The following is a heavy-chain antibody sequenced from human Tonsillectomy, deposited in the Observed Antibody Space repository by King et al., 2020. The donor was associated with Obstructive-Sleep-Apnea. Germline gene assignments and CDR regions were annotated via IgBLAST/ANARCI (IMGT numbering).Heavy chain of an antibody. CDR2: IQKDGSEK. V-gene: IGHV3-7*03. CDR1: GFTFSNFW. Sequence: VQLVESGGGLVQPGGSLRLSCVGSGFTFSNFWMNWVRQAPGKGLEWVANIQKDGSEKYYVDSVKGRFTISRDNAKNSLYLQMNSLRAEDTAVYYCANPERVWGQGTLVTVSS. J-gene: IGHJ4*02. CDR3: ANPERV.